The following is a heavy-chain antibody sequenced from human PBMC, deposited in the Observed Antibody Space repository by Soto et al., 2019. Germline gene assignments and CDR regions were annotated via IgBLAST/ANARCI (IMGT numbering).Heavy chain of an antibody. D-gene: IGHD3-10*01. CDR1: GFTFSSYA. CDR2: VSAGGDMT. J-gene: IGHJ6*02. CDR3: ARRDRGGSGSPSSYYSSGLHV. Sequence: DVQLLESGGHLVQPGGSLRLSCAASGFTFSSYAMSWGRQAPGKGLEWVSSVSAGGDMTYYSDSVKGRFTISRDNSNNALFLQMHSLRIEDTALYYGARRDRGGSGSPSSYYSSGLHVWDQGTTVTVS. V-gene: IGHV3-23*01.